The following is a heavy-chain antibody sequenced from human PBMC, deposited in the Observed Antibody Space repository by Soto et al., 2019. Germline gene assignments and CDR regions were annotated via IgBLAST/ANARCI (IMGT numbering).Heavy chain of an antibody. CDR1: GGSISSGDYY. J-gene: IGHJ4*02. Sequence: SETLSLTCTVSGGSISSGDYYWSWIRQPPGKGLEWIGYIYYSGSTYYNPSLKSRVTISVDTSKNQFSLKLSSVTAADTAVYYCARVAYSYGYGVDYWGPGTLVTVSS. D-gene: IGHD5-18*01. CDR2: IYYSGST. CDR3: ARVAYSYGYGVDY. V-gene: IGHV4-30-4*01.